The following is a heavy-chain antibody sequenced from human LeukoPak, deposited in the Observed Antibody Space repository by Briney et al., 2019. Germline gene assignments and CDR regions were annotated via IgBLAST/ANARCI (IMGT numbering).Heavy chain of an antibody. Sequence: SETLSLTCTVSGGSINGAGFYWSWIRQSAGKGLEWIGHIYTSGNTNYSPSLRSRVTISVDTSKNQFSLKLSSVTAADTAVYYCARAPGYSSSWYLWGQGTLVTVSS. V-gene: IGHV4-61*09. CDR2: IYTSGNT. D-gene: IGHD6-13*01. CDR3: ARAPGYSSSWYL. CDR1: GGSINGAGFY. J-gene: IGHJ5*02.